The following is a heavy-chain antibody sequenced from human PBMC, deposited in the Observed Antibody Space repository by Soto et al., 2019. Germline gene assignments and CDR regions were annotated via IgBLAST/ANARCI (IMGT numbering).Heavy chain of an antibody. D-gene: IGHD6-6*01. Sequence: QVQFVQSGAEVKRPGASVTVSCKSSGYTFTSHALHWVSQAPGERLECMGWIHAGNGKTKYSQRFQGRVICTSDMAASSVYMEVSSLKAEDTAVYYCARGGRVAAPGFDYWGQGTLVTVSS. CDR1: GYTFTSHA. CDR3: ARGGRVAAPGFDY. J-gene: IGHJ4*02. CDR2: IHAGNGKT. V-gene: IGHV1-3*01.